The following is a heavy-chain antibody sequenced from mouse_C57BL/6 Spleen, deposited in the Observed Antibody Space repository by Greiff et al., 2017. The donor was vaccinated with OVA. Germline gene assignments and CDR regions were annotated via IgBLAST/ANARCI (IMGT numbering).Heavy chain of an antibody. CDR1: GFTFSSYA. J-gene: IGHJ2*01. V-gene: IGHV5-4*01. CDR3: ARERITTVVAYFDY. Sequence: EVMLVESGGGLVKPGGSLKLSCAASGFTFSSYAMSWVRQTPEKRLEWVATISDGGSYTYYPDNVKGRFTISRDNAKNNLYLQMSHLKSEDTAMYYCARERITTVVAYFDYWGQGTTLTVSS. CDR2: ISDGGSYT. D-gene: IGHD1-1*01.